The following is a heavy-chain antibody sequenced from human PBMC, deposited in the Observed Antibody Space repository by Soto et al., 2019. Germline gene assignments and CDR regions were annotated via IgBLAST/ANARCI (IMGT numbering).Heavy chain of an antibody. CDR3: ARELWFGEFSIFDY. CDR1: GGSFSGYY. V-gene: IGHV4-59*01. CDR2: IYYSGST. J-gene: IGHJ4*02. D-gene: IGHD3-10*01. Sequence: PSETLSLTCAVYGGSFSGYYWSWIRQPPGKGLEWIGYIYYSGSTNYNPSLKSRVTISVDTSKNQFSLKLSSVTAADTAVYYCARELWFGEFSIFDYWGQGTLVTVSS.